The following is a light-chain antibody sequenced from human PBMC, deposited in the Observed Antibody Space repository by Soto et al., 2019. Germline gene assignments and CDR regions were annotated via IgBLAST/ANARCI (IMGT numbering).Light chain of an antibody. CDR1: QSVGSY. J-gene: IGKJ1*01. CDR3: LQHSDWPRT. Sequence: EIVLTQSPATLSLSPGERATLSCRASQSVGSYLAWYQQKPGQAPRLLIYDASNRATGIPARFSGSGSGADFTLTISSLEPEDFAVYDCLQHSDWPRTFGRGTKVEIK. CDR2: DAS. V-gene: IGKV3-11*01.